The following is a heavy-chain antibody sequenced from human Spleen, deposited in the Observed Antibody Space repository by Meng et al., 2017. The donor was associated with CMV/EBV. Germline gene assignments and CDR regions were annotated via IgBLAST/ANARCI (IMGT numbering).Heavy chain of an antibody. V-gene: IGHV1-2*02. CDR3: ARKTDTGGWNFHH. CDR2: INPNNGGT. Sequence: KASGYTFTGYYLSWVRQAPGQGLEWMGWINPNNGGTNYAQRFQGRVTMTRDTSITTVYMELSRLTSDDTAVYYCARKTDTGGWNFHHWGQGTLVTVSS. CDR1: GYTFTGYY. D-gene: IGHD3-16*01. J-gene: IGHJ1*01.